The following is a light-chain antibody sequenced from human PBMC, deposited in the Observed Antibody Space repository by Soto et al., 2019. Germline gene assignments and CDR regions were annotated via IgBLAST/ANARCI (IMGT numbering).Light chain of an antibody. CDR3: QQYGSSPYT. Sequence: ENVLTQSPGTLYLSPGERATLSCRASQSVSSSFFAWLQQKAGQAPRLISYGASSRGSGIPARFSGSGSGKDFTLTISILEYEDFAVYYCQQYGSSPYTFGQGTKLEIK. V-gene: IGKV3-20*01. CDR1: QSVSSSF. J-gene: IGKJ2*01. CDR2: GAS.